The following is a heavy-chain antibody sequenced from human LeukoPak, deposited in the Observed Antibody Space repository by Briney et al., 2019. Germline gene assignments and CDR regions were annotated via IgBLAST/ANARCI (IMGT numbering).Heavy chain of an antibody. CDR3: ARVAYCSGGSCYSSHAFDI. V-gene: IGHV5-51*01. Sequence: GESLKISCKGSGYSFTSYWIGWVRHMPGKGLEWMGIIYPGDSDTRYSPSFQGQVTISADKSISTAYLQWSSLKASDTAVYYCARVAYCSGGSCYSSHAFDIWGQGTMVTVSS. CDR2: IYPGDSDT. CDR1: GYSFTSYW. J-gene: IGHJ3*02. D-gene: IGHD2-15*01.